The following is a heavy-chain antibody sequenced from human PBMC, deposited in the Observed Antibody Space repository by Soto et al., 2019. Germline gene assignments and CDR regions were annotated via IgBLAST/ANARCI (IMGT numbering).Heavy chain of an antibody. Sequence: SETLSLTCAVYGGSFSGYYWSWIRQPPGKGLEWIGEINHSGSTNYNPSLKSRVTISVDTSKNQFSLKLSSVTAADTAVYYCAREGIAAAGRTRKFDYWGQGTLVTVSS. D-gene: IGHD6-13*01. CDR1: GGSFSGYY. V-gene: IGHV4-34*01. J-gene: IGHJ4*02. CDR3: AREGIAAAGRTRKFDY. CDR2: INHSGST.